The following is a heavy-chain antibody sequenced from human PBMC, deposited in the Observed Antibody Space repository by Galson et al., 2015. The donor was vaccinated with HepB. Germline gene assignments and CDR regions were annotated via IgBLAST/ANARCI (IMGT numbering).Heavy chain of an antibody. J-gene: IGHJ4*02. CDR2: IRYDGSNK. CDR1: GFTFSSYG. Sequence: SLRLSCAASGFTFSSYGMHWVRQAPGKGLEWVAFIRYDGSNKYYADSVKGRFTISRDNSKNTLYLQMNSLRAEDTAVYYCAKRKYSYDSSGYTDYFDYWGQGTLVTVSS. D-gene: IGHD3-22*01. CDR3: AKRKYSYDSSGYTDYFDY. V-gene: IGHV3-30*02.